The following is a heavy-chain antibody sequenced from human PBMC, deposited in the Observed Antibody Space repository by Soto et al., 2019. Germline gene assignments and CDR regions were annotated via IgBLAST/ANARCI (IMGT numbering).Heavy chain of an antibody. V-gene: IGHV3-21*01. CDR3: ARGWGTTVVSLDAFDI. CDR1: GFTFSTYS. D-gene: IGHD4-17*01. Sequence: EVQLVEFGGGVVRPGGSLRLSCAASGFTFSTYSMNWVRQAPGKGLEWVSSISSGSTYTYYTDSLKGRFTISRDNVKNSLYLQLNSLRAEDTAVYYCARGWGTTVVSLDAFDIWGQGTMVTVSS. CDR2: ISSGSTYT. J-gene: IGHJ3*02.